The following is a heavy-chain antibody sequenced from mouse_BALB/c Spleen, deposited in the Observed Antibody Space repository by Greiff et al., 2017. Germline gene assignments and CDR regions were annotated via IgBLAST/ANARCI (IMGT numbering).Heavy chain of an antibody. V-gene: IGHV5-12-1*01. J-gene: IGHJ2*01. Sequence: EVKLVESGGGLVKPGGSLKLSCAASGFAFSSYDMSWVRQTPEKRLEWVAYISSGGGSTYYPDTVKGRFTISRDNAKNTLYLQMSSLKSEDTAMYYCARENFDYWGQGTTLTVSS. CDR3: ARENFDY. CDR2: ISSGGGST. CDR1: GFAFSSYD.